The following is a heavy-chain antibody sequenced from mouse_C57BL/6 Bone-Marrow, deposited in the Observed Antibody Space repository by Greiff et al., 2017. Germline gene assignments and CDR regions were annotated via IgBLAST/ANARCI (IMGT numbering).Heavy chain of an antibody. J-gene: IGHJ4*01. D-gene: IGHD2-1*01. CDR1: GYTFTSYG. CDR2: IYIGNGYT. CDR3: ARDGNYVDYARDD. Sequence: EVKLMESGAELVRPGSSVKMSCTTSGYTFTSYGINWVKQRPGQGLEWIGYIYIGNGYTEYNEKFTGKATLTADTAASTAYMQLSSLTSEDSGSYVCARDGNYVDYARDDWGQGTSVTVSS. V-gene: IGHV1-58*01.